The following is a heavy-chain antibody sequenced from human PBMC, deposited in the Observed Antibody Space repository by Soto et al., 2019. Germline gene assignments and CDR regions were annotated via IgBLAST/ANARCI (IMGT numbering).Heavy chain of an antibody. Sequence: EMQLLESGGGLVQPGGSLRLSCVASGFAFSSYALSWVRQTPGKGLEWVSGISGSGVRTYYADSVKSRFTISRDNSNNALPPQMHIPRVEYTAVYFCVKGRYFSLFAIWGQGTIVTVSA. CDR3: VKGRYFSLFAI. CDR1: GFAFSSYA. CDR2: ISGSGVRT. J-gene: IGHJ3*02. V-gene: IGHV3-23*01. D-gene: IGHD3-3*01.